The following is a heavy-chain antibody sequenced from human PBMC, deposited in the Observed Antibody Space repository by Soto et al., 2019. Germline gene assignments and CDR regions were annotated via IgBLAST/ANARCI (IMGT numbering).Heavy chain of an antibody. CDR1: GFTFSSYA. J-gene: IGHJ4*02. CDR3: GRDRATDAAMISGAFDY. V-gene: IGHV3-30-3*01. D-gene: IGHD5-18*01. CDR2: TSYDGNNR. Sequence: QVQLVESGGGVVQPGRSLRLSCAASGFTFSSYAMHWVRQAPGKGLDWVAVTSYDGNNRYYADSVKGRFTISSDNSKNPLYLQMNSLRAEDTPLYYCGRDRATDAAMISGAFDYWGQGSLVTVSS.